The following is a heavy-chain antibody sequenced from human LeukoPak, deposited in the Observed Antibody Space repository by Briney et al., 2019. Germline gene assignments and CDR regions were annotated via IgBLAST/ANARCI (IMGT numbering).Heavy chain of an antibody. V-gene: IGHV1-2*02. Sequence: ASVKVSCKASGYSFTVYYMHWVRQAPGQGLEWMGWINPNSGGTNYAQKFQGRVTMTRDTSISTAYMELSRLRSDDTAVYYCARVNYYDSSGYYWRYFDYWGQGTLVTVSS. CDR3: ARVNYYDSSGYYWRYFDY. CDR2: INPNSGGT. D-gene: IGHD3-22*01. CDR1: GYSFTVYY. J-gene: IGHJ4*02.